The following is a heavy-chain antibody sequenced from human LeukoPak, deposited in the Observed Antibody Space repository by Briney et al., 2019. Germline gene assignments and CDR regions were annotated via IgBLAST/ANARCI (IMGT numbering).Heavy chain of an antibody. V-gene: IGHV3-64D*06. J-gene: IGHJ4*02. CDR1: GFTFSSYA. CDR2: ISSNGGST. D-gene: IGHD5-12*01. Sequence: PGGSLRLPCSASGFTFSSYAMHWVRQAPGKGLEYVSAISSNGGSTYYADSVKGRFTISRDNSKNTLYLQMSSLRAEDTAVYYCVKGGYSGYDGLFDYWGQGTLVTVSS. CDR3: VKGGYSGYDGLFDY.